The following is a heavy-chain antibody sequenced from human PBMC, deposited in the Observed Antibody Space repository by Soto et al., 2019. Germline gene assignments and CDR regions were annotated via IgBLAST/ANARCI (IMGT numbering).Heavy chain of an antibody. V-gene: IGHV3-74*03. D-gene: IGHD3-10*01. CDR3: AREGSLGLDV. J-gene: IGHJ6*02. CDR2: INGDGASL. CDR1: GFIFRSFW. Sequence: EVRLEEAGGGFVQPGGSLRVSCSGSGFIFRSFWMHWVRQGPGKGLEWVSRINGDGASLAYADSGKGRFSISRDNVKNTLHLQLNSLGADVTAVYFCAREGSLGLDVWGRGTTVTVSS.